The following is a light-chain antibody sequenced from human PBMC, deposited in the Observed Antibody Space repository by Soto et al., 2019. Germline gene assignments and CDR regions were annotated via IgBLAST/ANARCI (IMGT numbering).Light chain of an antibody. J-gene: IGKJ1*01. Sequence: DIQMTQSPSTLSASVGDRVTITCRASQSISSWLAWYQQKPGKAPKLLIYKASSLESGVPSRFSGSGSGTDFTLIISRLEPEDFAVYFCEQYGSTPPTFGQGTKVDI. CDR1: QSISSW. CDR3: EQYGSTPPT. CDR2: KAS. V-gene: IGKV1-5*03.